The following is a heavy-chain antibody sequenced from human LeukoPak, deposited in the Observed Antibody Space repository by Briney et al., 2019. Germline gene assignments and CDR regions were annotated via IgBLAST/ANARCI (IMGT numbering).Heavy chain of an antibody. CDR3: ARSGTGVLIWFDP. D-gene: IGHD1-26*01. Sequence: ASVKVSCKASGYTFTSYYMHWVRQAPGQGLERMGIINPSGGSTSYAQKFQGRVTMTRDMSTSTVYMELSSLRPEDTAVYYCARSGTGVLIWFDPWGQGTLVTVSS. J-gene: IGHJ5*02. V-gene: IGHV1-46*01. CDR2: INPSGGST. CDR1: GYTFTSYY.